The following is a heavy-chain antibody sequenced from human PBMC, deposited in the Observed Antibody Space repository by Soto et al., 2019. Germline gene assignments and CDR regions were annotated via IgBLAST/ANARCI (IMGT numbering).Heavy chain of an antibody. J-gene: IGHJ6*02. CDR1: GFTFSSYE. D-gene: IGHD7-27*01. CDR3: ARDRGNWANYYYYGMDV. CDR2: ISSGGSTI. V-gene: IGHV3-48*03. Sequence: PGGSLRLSCAASGFTFSSYEMNWVRQAPGKGLEWVSYISSGGSTIYYADSVKGRFTISRDNAKNSLYLQMNSLRAEDTAVYYFARDRGNWANYYYYGMDVWGQGTTVTVSS.